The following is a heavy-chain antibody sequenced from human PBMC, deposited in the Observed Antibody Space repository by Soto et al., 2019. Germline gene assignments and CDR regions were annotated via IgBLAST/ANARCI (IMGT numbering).Heavy chain of an antibody. V-gene: IGHV1-24*01. D-gene: IGHD3-10*01. CDR2: FDPEDGET. CDR3: ATTRVAPPDKDY. CDR1: GYTLTKLS. Sequence: ASVKVSCKVSGYTLTKLSMHWVRQAPGKGLEWMGGFDPEDGETIYAQKFQGRVTMTEDTSTDTAYMELSSLRSEDTAVYYCATTRVAPPDKDYWGQGTQVTVSS. J-gene: IGHJ4*02.